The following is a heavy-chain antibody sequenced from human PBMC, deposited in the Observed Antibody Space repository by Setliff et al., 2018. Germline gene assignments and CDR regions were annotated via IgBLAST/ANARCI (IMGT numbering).Heavy chain of an antibody. J-gene: IGHJ4*02. D-gene: IGHD3-22*01. CDR1: GYIFTKYA. V-gene: IGHV1-3*04. CDR2: INTGNGNT. CDR3: ARINFYVSSGYYYAPEL. Sequence: ASVKVSCKASGYIFTKYALHWVRQAPGQGLEWMGWINTGNGNTKYSQKFQGRVTVTTDTSTTTAYMELRSLRADDTAVYYCARINFYVSSGYYYAPELWGQGTTVTVSS.